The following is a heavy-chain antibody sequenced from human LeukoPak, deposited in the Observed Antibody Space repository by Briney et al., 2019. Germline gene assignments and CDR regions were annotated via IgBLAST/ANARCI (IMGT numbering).Heavy chain of an antibody. CDR3: TRGGNMFRGLRGYCQH. J-gene: IGHJ1*01. CDR1: GGTFSSYS. V-gene: IGHV1-18*01. D-gene: IGHD3-10*01. Sequence: ASVKVSCKASGGTFSSYSISWVRQAPGQGLEWLGWISAHTGNTNYTPKQQGRVTMSTDKSTPTAYMELRSLRSDDTAVYYCTRGGNMFRGLRGYCQHWGQGTLGTASS. CDR2: ISAHTGNT.